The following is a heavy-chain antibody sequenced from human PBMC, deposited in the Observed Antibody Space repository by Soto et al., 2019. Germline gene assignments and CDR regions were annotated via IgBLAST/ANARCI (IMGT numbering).Heavy chain of an antibody. J-gene: IGHJ4*02. D-gene: IGHD6-6*01. CDR3: AKVSSSSNYFVY. CDR1: GFTFSSYA. Sequence: GGSLRLSCAASGFTFSSYAMSWVRQAPGKWLEWVSAISGSGGSTYYADSVKGRFTISRDNSKNTLYLQMNSLRAEETAVYYCAKVSSSSNYFVYWGQGTLVTVSS. V-gene: IGHV3-23*01. CDR2: ISGSGGST.